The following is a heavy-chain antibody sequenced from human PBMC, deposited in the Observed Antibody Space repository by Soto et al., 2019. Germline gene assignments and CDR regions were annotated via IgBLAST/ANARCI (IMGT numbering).Heavy chain of an antibody. V-gene: IGHV4-39*01. CDR1: GGSISSRSYY. Sequence: QLQLQESGPGLVKPSETLSLTCTVSGGSISSRSYYWGWIRQPPGKGLEWIGSIYYSGSTYYNPSLKSRVTISGDTSKNQFSLKLRSVTAADTAVYYCERHLRPYSSSDEFDYWVQGTLVTVSS. CDR3: ERHLRPYSSSDEFDY. CDR2: IYYSGST. D-gene: IGHD6-13*01. J-gene: IGHJ4*02.